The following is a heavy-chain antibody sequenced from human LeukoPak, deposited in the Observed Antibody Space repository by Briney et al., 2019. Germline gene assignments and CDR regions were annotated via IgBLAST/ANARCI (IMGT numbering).Heavy chain of an antibody. Sequence: ASVKVSCKASGGTFSSYAISWVRQAPGQGLEWMGIINPSGGDTSYAEKFQGRVTMTRDKSTTTVYMELSSLTSEDTAVYYCARAVADTVGSGFWGQGTLVTVSS. J-gene: IGHJ4*02. V-gene: IGHV1-46*01. CDR2: INPSGGDT. D-gene: IGHD6-19*01. CDR3: ARAVADTVGSGF. CDR1: GGTFSSYA.